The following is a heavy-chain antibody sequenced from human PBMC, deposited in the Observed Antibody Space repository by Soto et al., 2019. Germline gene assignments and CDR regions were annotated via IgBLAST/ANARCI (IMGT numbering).Heavy chain of an antibody. CDR2: IYYSGST. J-gene: IGHJ4*02. CDR3: ARHLLEAGHLDY. CDR1: GGSINNYY. D-gene: IGHD6-25*01. V-gene: IGHV4-59*08. Sequence: PSETLSLTCTVSGGSINNYYWSWIRQPPGKGLEWIGYIYYSGSTNYNPSLKSRVTISVDTSNNQFSLTLSSVTAADTAVYFCARHLLEAGHLDYWGQGTLVTVSS.